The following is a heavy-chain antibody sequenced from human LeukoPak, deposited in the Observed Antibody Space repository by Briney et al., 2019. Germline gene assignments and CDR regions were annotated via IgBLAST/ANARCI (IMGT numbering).Heavy chain of an antibody. D-gene: IGHD5-18*01. CDR3: ARTTEGGYTYDYFYYYYMDV. J-gene: IGHJ6*03. V-gene: IGHV4-59*01. CDR2: IYYSGST. Sequence: PSETLSLTCTVSGGSISTYYWSWIRQPPGKGLEWIGYIYYSGSTNYNPSLKSQVTIAVDTSKNPFSLKLSSVTAADTAVYYCARTTEGGYTYDYFYYYYMDVWGKGTTVTISS. CDR1: GGSISTYY.